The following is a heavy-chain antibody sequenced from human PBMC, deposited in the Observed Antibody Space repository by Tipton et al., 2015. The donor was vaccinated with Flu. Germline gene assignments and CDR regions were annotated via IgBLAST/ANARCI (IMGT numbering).Heavy chain of an antibody. CDR3: ARGLYGSGSYQWRYFDS. D-gene: IGHD3-10*01. V-gene: IGHV4-34*01. CDR2: INDSGST. J-gene: IGHJ4*02. Sequence: TLSLTCAVYGGSFSGYYWSWIRQPPGKGLEWIGEINDSGSTNYNPSLKSRVTISVDTSKNQFSLKLSSVTAADTAVHYCARGLYGSGSYQWRYFDSWGQGTLVTVSS. CDR1: GGSFSGYY.